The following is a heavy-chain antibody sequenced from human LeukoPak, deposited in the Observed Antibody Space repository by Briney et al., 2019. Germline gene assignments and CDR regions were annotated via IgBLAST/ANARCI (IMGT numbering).Heavy chain of an antibody. J-gene: IGHJ2*01. CDR2: IYYSGST. D-gene: IGHD4-17*01. CDR3: ARSQLFYGVPRYFDL. Sequence: SETLSLTCTVSGGSISSSSYYWCWIRHPPGKRLEWVGSIYYSGSTYYNPSRKSRATISVDTSKNQFSLKLTSVTAADTAVHYCARSQLFYGVPRYFDLWGRGTLVTVSS. CDR1: GGSISSSSYY. V-gene: IGHV4-39*01.